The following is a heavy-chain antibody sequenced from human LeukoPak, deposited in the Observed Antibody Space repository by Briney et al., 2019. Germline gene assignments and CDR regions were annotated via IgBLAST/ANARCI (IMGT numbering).Heavy chain of an antibody. V-gene: IGHV1-2*02. CDR2: INPNSGGT. Sequence: ASVTVSCKASGYTFTGYYMHWVRQAPGQGLEWMGWINPNSGGTNYAQKFQGRVTMTRDTSISTAYMELSRLRSDDTAVYYRARAYYYDSSGYYFDYWGQGTLVTVSS. CDR3: ARAYYYDSSGYYFDY. CDR1: GYTFTGYY. J-gene: IGHJ4*02. D-gene: IGHD3-22*01.